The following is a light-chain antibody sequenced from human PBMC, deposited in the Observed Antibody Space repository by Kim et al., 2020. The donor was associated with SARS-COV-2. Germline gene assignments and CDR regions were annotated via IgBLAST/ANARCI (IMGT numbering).Light chain of an antibody. CDR1: QGIFTF. CDR2: DAS. J-gene: IGKJ2*01. CDR3: QQYDTLPYT. V-gene: IGKV1-33*01. Sequence: DIQMTQSPSSLSASVGDSITITCQASQGIFTFLNWYQQRPGQPPRLLIYDASNLQTGVPSRFSGSGSGTQFTFTVSSLQPEDVATYYCQQYDTLPYTFGQGTKLEI.